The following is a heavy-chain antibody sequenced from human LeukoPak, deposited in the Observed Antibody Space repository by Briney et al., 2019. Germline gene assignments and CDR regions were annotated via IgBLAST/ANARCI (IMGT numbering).Heavy chain of an antibody. J-gene: IGHJ5*02. V-gene: IGHV4-61*01. CDR3: ARGEQLETRRFDP. D-gene: IGHD6-13*01. CDR1: GGSISSGSYY. CDR2: IYYSGST. Sequence: SETLSLTCTVSGGSISSGSYYWSWIRQPPGKGLEWIGYIYYSGSTNYNPSLKSRVTISVDTSKNQFSLKLSSVTAADTAVYYCARGEQLETRRFDPRGQGTLVTVSS.